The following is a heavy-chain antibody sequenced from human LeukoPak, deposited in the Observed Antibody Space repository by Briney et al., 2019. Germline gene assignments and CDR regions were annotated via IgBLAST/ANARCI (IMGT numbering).Heavy chain of an antibody. D-gene: IGHD6-19*01. CDR2: IKQDGSEK. Sequence: GGSLRLSCAASGFTFSSYWMSWVRHAPAKGLEWVANIKQDGSEKHYVDSVKRRFTISRDNAKNSLYLQMNSLRAEDTAVYYCARDRYEDSSGWYFRDYYDYWGQGTLVTVSS. CDR1: GFTFSSYW. CDR3: ARDRYEDSSGWYFRDYYDY. J-gene: IGHJ4*02. V-gene: IGHV3-7*03.